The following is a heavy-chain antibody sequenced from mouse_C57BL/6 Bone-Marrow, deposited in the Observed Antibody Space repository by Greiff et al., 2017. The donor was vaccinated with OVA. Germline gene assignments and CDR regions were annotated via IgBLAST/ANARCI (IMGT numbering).Heavy chain of an antibody. Sequence: EVQGVESGGGLVQPGGSLSLSCAASGFTFTDYYMSWVRQPPGKALEWLGFIRNKANGYTTEYSASVKGRFTISRDNSQSILYLQMNALRAEDSATYYCARYPYGNWAYFDYWGQGTTLTVSS. CDR2: IRNKANGYTT. CDR1: GFTFTDYY. J-gene: IGHJ2*01. V-gene: IGHV7-3*01. CDR3: ARYPYGNWAYFDY. D-gene: IGHD2-1*01.